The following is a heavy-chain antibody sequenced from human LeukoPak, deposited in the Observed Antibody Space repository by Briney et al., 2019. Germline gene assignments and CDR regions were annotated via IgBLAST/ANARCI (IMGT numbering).Heavy chain of an antibody. CDR1: GGSVSSYY. J-gene: IGHJ3*02. D-gene: IGHD1-26*01. Sequence: SETLSLTCTVSGGSVSSYYWSWVRQPPGEGLEWIAYVYNSGSTNYNPSLKSRVTISVDRSKNQFSLKMNSVAAADTAVYYCVRDWEGFNFDIWGQGTMVTVSS. V-gene: IGHV4-59*02. CDR3: VRDWEGFNFDI. CDR2: VYNSGST.